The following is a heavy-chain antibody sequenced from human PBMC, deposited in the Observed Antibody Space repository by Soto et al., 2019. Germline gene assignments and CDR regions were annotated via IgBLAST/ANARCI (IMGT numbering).Heavy chain of an antibody. CDR1: GFTFSSNG. CDR2: IWYDGTNK. CDR3: ARWGNWKVADY. J-gene: IGHJ4*02. D-gene: IGHD1-1*01. V-gene: IGHV3-33*01. Sequence: GGSLSLSYAASGFTFSSNGMHWVRQAPGKGLEWVAVIWYDGTNKYYADSVKGRFSISRDNSKNMLYLQMNSLRAEDTAVYYCARWGNWKVADYWGQGTLVTVSS.